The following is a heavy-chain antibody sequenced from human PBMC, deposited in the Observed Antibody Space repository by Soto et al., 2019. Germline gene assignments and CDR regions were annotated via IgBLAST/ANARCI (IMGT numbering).Heavy chain of an antibody. Sequence: SETLSLTCTVSVVSISSGGYYCSWIRQNPGKGLEWIGYIYYSGSTNYNPSLKSRVTISVDTSKNQFSLKLSSVTAADTAVYYCARDESDTDAFDIWGQGTTVIVSS. CDR3: ARDESDTDAFDI. D-gene: IGHD5-18*01. CDR2: IYYSGST. CDR1: VVSISSGGYY. V-gene: IGHV4-31*03. J-gene: IGHJ3*02.